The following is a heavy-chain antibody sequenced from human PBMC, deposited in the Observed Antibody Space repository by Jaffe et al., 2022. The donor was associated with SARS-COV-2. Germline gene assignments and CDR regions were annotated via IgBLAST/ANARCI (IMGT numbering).Heavy chain of an antibody. CDR3: AKTIVAKRNALAL. D-gene: IGHD5-12*01. CDR1: EFTFSTYW. CDR2: INSDGSST. J-gene: IGHJ3*01. Sequence: EVQLVESGGDLVQPGGSLRLSCAASEFTFSTYWMHWVRQAPGKGLVWVSRINSDGSSTSYADSVKGRFTISRDNAKNTLYLQMNSLRAEDTAVYYCAKTIVAKRNALALWGQGTMVTVSS. V-gene: IGHV3-74*01.